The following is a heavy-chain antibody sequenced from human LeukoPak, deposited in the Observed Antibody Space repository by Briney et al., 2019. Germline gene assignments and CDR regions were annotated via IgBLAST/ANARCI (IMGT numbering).Heavy chain of an antibody. CDR1: GFTFSDYS. J-gene: IGHJ1*01. CDR3: ARFETVAAKPIEH. Sequence: SGGSLRLSCAASGFTFSDYSMNWVRQAPGKGLDWVSYADSVKDRFTISRDNARNSLYLQMNSLRADDTAVYYCARFETVAAKPIEHWGPGTLVTVSS. V-gene: IGHV3-21*01. D-gene: IGHD6-19*01.